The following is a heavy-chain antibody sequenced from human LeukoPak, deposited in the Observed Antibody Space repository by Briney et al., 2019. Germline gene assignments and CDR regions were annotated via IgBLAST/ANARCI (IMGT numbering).Heavy chain of an antibody. CDR3: ARDSGSYRRYFDY. V-gene: IGHV3-48*04. J-gene: IGHJ4*02. D-gene: IGHD1-26*01. Sequence: GGSLRLSCAASGFPFGSYSMNWVRQAPGKGLEWVSYISYSSITIYYADSVRGRFTISRDNAKNSLYLQMNSLRAEDTAVYYCARDSGSYRRYFDYWGQGTLVTVSS. CDR1: GFPFGSYS. CDR2: ISYSSITI.